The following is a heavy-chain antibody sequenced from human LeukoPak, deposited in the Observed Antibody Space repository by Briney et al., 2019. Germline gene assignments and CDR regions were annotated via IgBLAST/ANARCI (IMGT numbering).Heavy chain of an antibody. Sequence: KPSETLSFTCTVSGGSISSGGYYWSWIRQHPGKGLEWIGYFYYSGSTYYNPSLKSRVTISVDTSKNQFSLKLSSVTAADTAVYYCASRYCSSTSCYGLDAFDIWGQGTMVTVSS. V-gene: IGHV4-31*03. CDR3: ASRYCSSTSCYGLDAFDI. D-gene: IGHD2-2*01. J-gene: IGHJ3*02. CDR2: FYYSGST. CDR1: GGSISSGGYY.